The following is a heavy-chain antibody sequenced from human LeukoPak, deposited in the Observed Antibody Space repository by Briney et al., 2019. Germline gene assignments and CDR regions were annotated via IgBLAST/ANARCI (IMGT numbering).Heavy chain of an antibody. V-gene: IGHV4-30-4*07. D-gene: IGHD1-1*01. CDR1: GGSISSGGYS. J-gene: IGHJ6*03. CDR3: AREDSPWKGDYYYMDV. CDR2: IYYSGST. Sequence: SETLSPTCAVSGGSISSGGYSWSWIRQPPGKGLEWIGYIYYSGSTYHNPSLKSRVTISVDTSKNQFSLKLSSVTAADTAVYYCAREDSPWKGDYYYMDVWGKGTTVTVSS.